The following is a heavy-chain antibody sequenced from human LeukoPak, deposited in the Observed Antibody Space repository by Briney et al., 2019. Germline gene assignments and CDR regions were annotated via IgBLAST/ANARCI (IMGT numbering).Heavy chain of an antibody. Sequence: PSETLSLTCTVSGGSISSSSYYWGWIRQPPGKGLEWIGSIYYSGSTNYNPSLKGRVTMSVDTSKNQFSLKLSSVTAADTAVYYCARGLYYYDSSAYYGRFDYWGQGTLVTVSS. V-gene: IGHV4-39*07. CDR2: IYYSGST. CDR1: GGSISSSSYY. CDR3: ARGLYYYDSSAYYGRFDY. D-gene: IGHD3-22*01. J-gene: IGHJ4*02.